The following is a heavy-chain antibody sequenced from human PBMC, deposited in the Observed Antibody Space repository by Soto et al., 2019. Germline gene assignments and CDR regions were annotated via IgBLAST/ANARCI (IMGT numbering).Heavy chain of an antibody. CDR2: IYYSGST. V-gene: IGHV4-59*01. CDR3: ARGRRDSSSWVDYYYYYYGMDV. CDR1: GGSISSYY. D-gene: IGHD6-13*01. Sequence: KPSETLSLTCTVSGGSISSYYWSWIRQPPGKGLEWIGYIYYSGSTNYNPSLKSRVTISVDTSKNQFSLKLSSVTAADTAVYYCARGRRDSSSWVDYYYYYYGMDVWGQGTPVTVS. J-gene: IGHJ6*02.